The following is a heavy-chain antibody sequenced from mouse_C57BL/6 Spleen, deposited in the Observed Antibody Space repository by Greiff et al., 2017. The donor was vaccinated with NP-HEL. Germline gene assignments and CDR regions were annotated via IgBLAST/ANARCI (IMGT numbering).Heavy chain of an antibody. D-gene: IGHD2-1*01. V-gene: IGHV14-3*01. Sequence: VQLQQPVAELVRPGASVKLSCTASGFNFKNSYMHWVKQRPEQGLEWIGRIDPANGNTKYAPKFQGKATITVDTSSNTAYLQLSSLTSGDTAIYYSASYGNYEGLAYWGQGTLVTVSA. J-gene: IGHJ3*01. CDR1: GFNFKNSY. CDR2: IDPANGNT. CDR3: ASYGNYEGLAY.